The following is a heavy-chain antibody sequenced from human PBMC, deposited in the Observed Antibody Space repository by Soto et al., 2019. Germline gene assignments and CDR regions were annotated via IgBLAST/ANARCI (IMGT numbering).Heavy chain of an antibody. J-gene: IGHJ6*02. CDR1: GYSFTSYW. V-gene: IGHV5-10-1*01. Sequence: PGESLKISCKGSGYSFTSYWISWVRQMPGKGLEWMGRIDPSDSYTNYSPSFQGHVTISADKSISTAYLQWSSLKASDTAMYYCASGAAAVPYYYYGMDFWGQGTTVTVSS. D-gene: IGHD6-13*01. CDR3: ASGAAAVPYYYYGMDF. CDR2: IDPSDSYT.